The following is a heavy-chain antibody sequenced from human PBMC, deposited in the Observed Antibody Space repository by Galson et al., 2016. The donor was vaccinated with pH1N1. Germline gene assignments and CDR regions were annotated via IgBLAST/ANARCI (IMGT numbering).Heavy chain of an antibody. J-gene: IGHJ3*01. V-gene: IGHV5-51*01. D-gene: IGHD2-21*01. CDR1: GSSSTTYW. CDR2: IYPGDSDT. Sequence: QSGAEVKKPGESLKISCRRSGSSSTTYWIGWVRQLPGKGLEWMGLIYPGDSDTKYNPSLQGHVSFSVDKSINTAYLQWSSLQPSDTGIYYCARRLSLTISVIGPYDAFGVGGQGTMVTVSS. CDR3: ARRLSLTISVIGPYDAFGV.